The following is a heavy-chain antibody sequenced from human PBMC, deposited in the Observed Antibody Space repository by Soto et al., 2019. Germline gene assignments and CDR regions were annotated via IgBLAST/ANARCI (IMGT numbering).Heavy chain of an antibody. CDR1: GYSISSGYY. CDR3: ARVGPWVPSYYDSSPYTFDHWFDP. CDR2: IYHRGST. Sequence: SETLSLTCAVSGYSISSGYYWGWLRQPPGKGLEWIGSIYHRGSTYYNPPLNSRVTLAIDMTNHLVSMLLNYVTAAATAVYYCARVGPWVPSYYDSSPYTFDHWFDPWGQGTLVTVSS. V-gene: IGHV4-38-2*01. D-gene: IGHD3-22*01. J-gene: IGHJ5*02.